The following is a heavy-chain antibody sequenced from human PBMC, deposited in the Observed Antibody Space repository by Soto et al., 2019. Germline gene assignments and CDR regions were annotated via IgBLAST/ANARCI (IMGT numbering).Heavy chain of an antibody. D-gene: IGHD2-8*01. V-gene: IGHV1-8*01. CDR1: GYTFTSYD. Sequence: ASVKVSCKASGYTFTSYDINWVRQATGQGLEWMGWMDPNSGNTGYAQKFQGRVTMTRNTSISTAYMELSSLRSEDTAVYYCARGVIMDSLIDYWGQGTLVTVSS. J-gene: IGHJ4*02. CDR3: ARGVIMDSLIDY. CDR2: MDPNSGNT.